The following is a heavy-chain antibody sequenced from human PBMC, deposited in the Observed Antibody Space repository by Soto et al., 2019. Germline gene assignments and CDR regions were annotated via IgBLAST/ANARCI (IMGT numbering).Heavy chain of an antibody. J-gene: IGHJ4*02. D-gene: IGHD3-22*01. Sequence: GGSLRLSCAASGFTFSDYYMSWIRQAPGKGLEWVSYISSSGSTIYYADSVKGRFTISRDNAKNSLYLQMNSLRAEDTAVYYCARARGRVVVITTKWPYFDYWGQGTLVTVSS. CDR2: ISSSGSTI. CDR3: ARARGRVVVITTKWPYFDY. V-gene: IGHV3-11*01. CDR1: GFTFSDYY.